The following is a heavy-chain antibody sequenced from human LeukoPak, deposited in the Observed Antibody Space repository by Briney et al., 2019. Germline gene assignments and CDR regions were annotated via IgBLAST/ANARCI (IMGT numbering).Heavy chain of an antibody. V-gene: IGHV3-13*01. CDR3: AREGAAAGTISAFDI. CDR2: IGTAGDT. Sequence: PGGSLRLSCAASGFTFSSYDMHWVRQATGKGLEWVSAIGTAGDTYYPGSVKGRFTISRENAKSSLYLQMNSLRAGDTAVYYCAREGAAAGTISAFDIWGQGTMVTVSS. CDR1: GFTFSSYD. J-gene: IGHJ3*02. D-gene: IGHD6-13*01.